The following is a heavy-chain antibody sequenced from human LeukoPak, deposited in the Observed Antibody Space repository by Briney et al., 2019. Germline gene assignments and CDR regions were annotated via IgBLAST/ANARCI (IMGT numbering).Heavy chain of an antibody. V-gene: IGHV1-2*02. Sequence: ASVKVSCKASGYTFTDYYIHWVRQAPGQGLEWMGWINPNSGGTNYAQKFQGRVTMTRDTSINTAYMELRNLKSDDTAVYYCAREGVELLLFWFDPWGQGTLVTISS. CDR2: INPNSGGT. CDR3: AREGVELLLFWFDP. J-gene: IGHJ5*02. D-gene: IGHD1-26*01. CDR1: GYTFTDYY.